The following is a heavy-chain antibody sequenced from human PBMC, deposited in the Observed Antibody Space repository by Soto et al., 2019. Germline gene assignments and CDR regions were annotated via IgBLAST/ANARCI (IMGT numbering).Heavy chain of an antibody. J-gene: IGHJ5*02. CDR1: GYTFTSYD. V-gene: IGHV1-8*01. Sequence: ASVKVSCKASGYTFTSYDINWVGQATGQGLEWMGWINPNSGNTGYAQKFQGRVTMTRNTSISTAYMELSSLRSEDTAVYYCARRYSRSWYTAIGWFEPWGQGTMVTVSS. CDR3: ARRYSRSWYTAIGWFEP. D-gene: IGHD6-13*01. CDR2: INPNSGNT.